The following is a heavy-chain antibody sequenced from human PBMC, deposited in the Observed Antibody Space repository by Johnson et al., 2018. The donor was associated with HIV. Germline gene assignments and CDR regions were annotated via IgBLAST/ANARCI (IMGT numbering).Heavy chain of an antibody. CDR2: INSDGTAT. CDR1: GFTFSYVW. J-gene: IGHJ3*02. CDR3: TREGPSERAGFDI. V-gene: IGHV3-74*01. Sequence: VQLVESGGGFVEPGGSLRLSCAASGFTFSYVWMHWVRQAPGKGLEWVARINSDGTATSYADPVKGRLIISRDNAKSTLYLEMNSLRVDDTAVYYCTREGPSERAGFDIWGQGTVVTVSS.